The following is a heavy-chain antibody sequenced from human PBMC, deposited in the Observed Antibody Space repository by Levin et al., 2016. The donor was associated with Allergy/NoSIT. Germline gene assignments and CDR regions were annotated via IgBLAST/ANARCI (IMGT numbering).Heavy chain of an antibody. CDR1: GFTFSSYA. Sequence: GGSLRLSCAASGFTFSSYAMHWVRQAPGKGLEWVAVISYDGSNKYYADSVKGRFTISRDNSKNTLYLQMNSLRAEDTAVYYCARDNPMKLAAAVSWYFDYWGQGTLVTVSS. J-gene: IGHJ4*02. V-gene: IGHV3-30-3*01. D-gene: IGHD6-13*01. CDR2: ISYDGSNK. CDR3: ARDNPMKLAAAVSWYFDY.